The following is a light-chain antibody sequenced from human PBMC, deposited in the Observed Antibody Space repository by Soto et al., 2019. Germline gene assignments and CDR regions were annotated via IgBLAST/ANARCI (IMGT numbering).Light chain of an antibody. CDR1: QSVSNTY. Sequence: EIVLTQSPGTLSLSPGERATLSCRASQSVSNTYVAWYQHIPGQTPRLLIYGASNRATGIPDRFSGSGSGTDFTLTISRLEPEDFAVYYCQQYGSPLTFGGGTKVDIK. V-gene: IGKV3-20*01. J-gene: IGKJ4*01. CDR2: GAS. CDR3: QQYGSPLT.